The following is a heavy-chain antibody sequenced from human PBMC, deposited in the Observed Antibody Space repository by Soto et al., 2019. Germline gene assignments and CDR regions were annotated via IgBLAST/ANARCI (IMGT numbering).Heavy chain of an antibody. CDR3: ARGGGRWLQIHNYYYYVMDV. D-gene: IGHD5-12*01. Sequence: GASVKVSCKASGGTFSSYAISWVRQAPGQGLEWMGGIIPIFGTANYAQKFQGRVTITADESTSTAYMELSSLRSGDTAVYYCARGGGRWLQIHNYYYYVMDVWGQGTTVTVS. V-gene: IGHV1-69*13. CDR1: GGTFSSYA. J-gene: IGHJ6*02. CDR2: IIPIFGTA.